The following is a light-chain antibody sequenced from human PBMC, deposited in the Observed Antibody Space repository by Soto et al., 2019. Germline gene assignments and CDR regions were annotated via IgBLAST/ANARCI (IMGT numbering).Light chain of an antibody. J-gene: IGLJ2*01. CDR1: SSDVGGYNY. CDR3: SSYAGSNNFVV. Sequence: QSVLTQPPSASGSPGQSVTISCTGTSSDVGGYNYVSWYQQHPGKAPKLMIYEVSKRPSGVPDRFSGSKSGNTASLTVSGLQAEYEADYYCSSYAGSNNFVVFGGGTKLTVL. CDR2: EVS. V-gene: IGLV2-8*01.